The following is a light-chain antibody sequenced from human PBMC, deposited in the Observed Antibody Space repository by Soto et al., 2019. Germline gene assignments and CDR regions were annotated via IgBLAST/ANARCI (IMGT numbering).Light chain of an antibody. J-gene: IGKJ1*01. V-gene: IGKV3-20*01. CDR1: QSVNSNY. Sequence: EIVLTQSPCTLSLSPGERATLSCRASQSVNSNYLAWYQQKPGQAPRVLIYGASTRATGTPDRLSGSGSGTDFTLTISRLEPEDFAVYYCQQYSTSPWTFGQGTKVDIK. CDR3: QQYSTSPWT. CDR2: GAS.